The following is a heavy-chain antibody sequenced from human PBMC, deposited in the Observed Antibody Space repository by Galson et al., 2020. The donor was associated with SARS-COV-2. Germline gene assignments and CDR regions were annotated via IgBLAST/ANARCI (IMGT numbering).Heavy chain of an antibody. CDR2: IYPDDSDH. V-gene: IGHV5-51*01. Sequence: GESLKISCNSSGYSFTSYCHAWVRQMPGKGLEWMRIIYPDDSDHRYNPSFQGPVNNPADKSLSPAYLQWSSLKAADPAMYYCAMNPDYYDSSGPHAFDIWGQGTMVTVSS. CDR3: AMNPDYYDSSGPHAFDI. J-gene: IGHJ3*02. CDR1: GYSFTSYC. D-gene: IGHD3-22*01.